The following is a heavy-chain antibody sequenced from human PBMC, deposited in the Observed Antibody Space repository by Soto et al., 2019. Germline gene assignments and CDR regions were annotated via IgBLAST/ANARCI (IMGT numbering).Heavy chain of an antibody. CDR3: ARGRDGYKNMRYYFDY. CDR2: INPNSGGT. J-gene: IGHJ4*02. V-gene: IGHV1-2*04. CDR1: GYTFTGYY. D-gene: IGHD5-12*01. Sequence: ASVKVSCKASGYTFTGYYIHWVRQAPGQGLEWMGWINPNSGGTNYAQKFQGWVTMTRDTSISTAYMELSRLRSDDTAVYYCARGRDGYKNMRYYFDYWGQGTLVTVSS.